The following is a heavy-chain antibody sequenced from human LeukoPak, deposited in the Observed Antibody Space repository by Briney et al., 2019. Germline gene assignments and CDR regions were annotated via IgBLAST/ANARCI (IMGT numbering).Heavy chain of an antibody. V-gene: IGHV3-48*02. D-gene: IGHD3-10*01. CDR3: ARGELWFGETHNWFDP. CDR2: ISASGRNR. Sequence: GGSLRLSCAASGFTFSSYAMTWVRQAPGKGLELVSVISASGRNRDYADSVKGRFTISRDNAKNSLYLQMNSLRDEDTAVYYCARGELWFGETHNWFDPWGQGTLVTVSS. CDR1: GFTFSSYA. J-gene: IGHJ5*02.